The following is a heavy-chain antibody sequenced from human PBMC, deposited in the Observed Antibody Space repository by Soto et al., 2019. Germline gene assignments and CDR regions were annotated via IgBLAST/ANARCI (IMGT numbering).Heavy chain of an antibody. J-gene: IGHJ5*02. D-gene: IGHD6-13*01. Sequence: SETLSLTCTVSGGSISSGGYYWSWIRQHPGKGLEWIGYIYYSGSTYYNPSLKSRVTISVDTSKNQFSLKLSSVTAADTAVYYCARDATIAAAGTMDNWFDPWGQGTLVTVSS. V-gene: IGHV4-31*03. CDR2: IYYSGST. CDR3: ARDATIAAAGTMDNWFDP. CDR1: GGSISSGGYY.